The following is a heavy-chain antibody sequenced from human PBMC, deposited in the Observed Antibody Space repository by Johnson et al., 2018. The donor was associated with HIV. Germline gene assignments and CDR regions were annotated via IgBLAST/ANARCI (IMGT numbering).Heavy chain of an antibody. CDR2: IWYDGSNK. V-gene: IGHV3-33*01. CDR1: GFTFSSYG. Sequence: QVQLVESGGGVVQPGRSLRLSCAAFGFTFSSYGIHWVRQAPGKGLEWVAVIWYDGSNKYYADSVKGRFTISRDNSNNRLYLQMNSLRAEDTDIYYCAREGGYCSGGSCVNAFDIWGQGTMVTVSS. CDR3: AREGGYCSGGSCVNAFDI. J-gene: IGHJ3*02. D-gene: IGHD2-15*01.